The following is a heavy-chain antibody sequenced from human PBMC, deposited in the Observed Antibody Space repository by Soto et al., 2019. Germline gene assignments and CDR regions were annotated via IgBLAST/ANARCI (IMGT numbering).Heavy chain of an antibody. D-gene: IGHD2-2*01. CDR3: ARDRGYCTSPSCYTLHX. V-gene: IGHV1-3*01. CDR2: INACDGNT. J-gene: IGHJ4*02. Sequence: GASVKVSCKASGYTFSNYAIHWVRQAPGHRLEWMGLINACDGNTKYSHKLEGRGTITRDTTASTAYMELSSLRSEDTAVYFCARDRGYCTSPSCYTLHXWGQGTVVTVSX. CDR1: GYTFSNYA.